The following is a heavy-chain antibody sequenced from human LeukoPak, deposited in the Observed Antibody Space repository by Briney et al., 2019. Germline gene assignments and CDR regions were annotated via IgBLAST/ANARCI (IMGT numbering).Heavy chain of an antibody. Sequence: GGSLRLSCAVSGFTFSSYSMNWVRQAPGKGLEWVAVISYDGSDKFYADPVKGRFTISRDSSKTSLYLQMNSLRAEDTAVYYCARDRYSMSSAFDYWGQGTLVTVSS. D-gene: IGHD6-6*01. CDR3: ARDRYSMSSAFDY. V-gene: IGHV3-30*03. CDR1: GFTFSSYS. CDR2: ISYDGSDK. J-gene: IGHJ4*02.